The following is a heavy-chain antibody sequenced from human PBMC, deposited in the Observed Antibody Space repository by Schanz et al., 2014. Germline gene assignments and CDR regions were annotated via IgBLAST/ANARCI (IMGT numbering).Heavy chain of an antibody. J-gene: IGHJ4*02. Sequence: DLEESGGGLIQRGESLRLSCAASGFTFSSYAMSWVRQAPGKGLEWVSALSGSGGSTYYADSVKGRFTISRDNSKNTLYLQMNSLRAEDTAVYYCAKQIHYDILTVTRNWGQGTLVTVSS. CDR3: AKQIHYDILTVTRN. CDR1: GFTFSSYA. CDR2: LSGSGGST. V-gene: IGHV3-23*04. D-gene: IGHD3-9*01.